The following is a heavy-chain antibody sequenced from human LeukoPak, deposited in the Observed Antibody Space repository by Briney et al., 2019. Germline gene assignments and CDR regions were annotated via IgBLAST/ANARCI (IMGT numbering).Heavy chain of an antibody. Sequence: ASVKVSCKASGFAFSDYHFHWVRESPGQGLEWMGWMDDNSGDTKSAQKFQGRVTMTREMSISTAYMELSRLTSDDTAVYYCAIDSTEMTDNAFDVWGQGTMVTVSS. CDR2: MDDNSGDT. D-gene: IGHD1-14*01. CDR1: GFAFSDYH. V-gene: IGHV1-2*02. CDR3: AIDSTEMTDNAFDV. J-gene: IGHJ3*01.